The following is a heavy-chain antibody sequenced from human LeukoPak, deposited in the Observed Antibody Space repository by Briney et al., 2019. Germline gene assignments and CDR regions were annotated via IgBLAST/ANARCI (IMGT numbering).Heavy chain of an antibody. D-gene: IGHD4/OR15-4a*01. Sequence: GGSLRLSCAASGFTFSDHYIDWVRQAPGKGLEWVGRARNRGNGYTTRYAASVKGRFTFSRDDSENTVYLQMNSLKTEDTAVYFCARIMRVDYGTYYFDYWGQGTLVTVSS. CDR1: GFTFSDHY. CDR3: ARIMRVDYGTYYFDY. CDR2: ARNRGNGYTT. V-gene: IGHV3-72*01. J-gene: IGHJ4*02.